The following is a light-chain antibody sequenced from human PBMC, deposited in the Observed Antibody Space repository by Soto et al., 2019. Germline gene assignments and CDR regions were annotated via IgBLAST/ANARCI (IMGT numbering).Light chain of an antibody. CDR1: GSDIGAYNS. CDR2: QVS. Sequence: QSALTQPASVSGSPGQSITISCTGTGSDIGAYNSVSWYQQHPGKAPKLIVFQVSFRPSAVSDRFSGSKSDNTASLTISGLQTEDEADYYCPSYTTSSTFVFGTGTKLTVL. CDR3: PSYTTSSTFV. V-gene: IGLV2-14*01. J-gene: IGLJ1*01.